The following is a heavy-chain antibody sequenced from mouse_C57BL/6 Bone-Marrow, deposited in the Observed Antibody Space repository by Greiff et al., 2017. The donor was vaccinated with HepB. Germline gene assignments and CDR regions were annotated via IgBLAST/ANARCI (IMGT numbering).Heavy chain of an antibody. CDR2: IWSDGST. CDR1: GFSLTSYG. Sequence: QVQLKESGPGLVAPSQSLSITCTVSGFSLTSYGVHWVRQPPGKGLEWLVVIWSDGSTTYNSALKSRLSISKDNSKSQVFLKMNSLQTDDTAMYYCARHRAIYYGYLPYAMDYWGQGTSVTVSS. J-gene: IGHJ4*01. V-gene: IGHV2-6-1*01. CDR3: ARHRAIYYGYLPYAMDY. D-gene: IGHD2-2*01.